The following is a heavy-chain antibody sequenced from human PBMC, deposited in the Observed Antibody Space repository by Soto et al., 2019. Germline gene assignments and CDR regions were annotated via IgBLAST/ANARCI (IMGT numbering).Heavy chain of an antibody. CDR1: GFTFDDYA. D-gene: IGHD3-22*01. CDR3: AKDPNPSYYDSTGYTSLGFDY. Sequence: GGSLRLSCAASGFTFDDYAMHWVRQAPGKGLEWVSGISWHSGSIGYADSVKGRFTISRDNAKNALYLQMNSLRPEDTALYYCAKDPNPSYYDSTGYTSLGFDYWGRGTLVTVSS. J-gene: IGHJ4*02. CDR2: ISWHSGSI. V-gene: IGHV3-9*01.